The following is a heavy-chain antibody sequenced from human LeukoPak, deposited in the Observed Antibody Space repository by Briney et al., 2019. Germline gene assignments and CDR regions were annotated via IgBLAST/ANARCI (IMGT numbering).Heavy chain of an antibody. V-gene: IGHV4-31*03. CDR3: ARGGYCSGGSCYLTWFDP. CDR2: IYYSGST. D-gene: IGHD2-15*01. CDR1: GGSISSGGYY. Sequence: SQTLSLTCTVSGGSISSGGYYWSWIRQHPGKGLEWIGYIYYSGSTYCNPSLKSRLTISVDTSKNQFSLKLSSVTAADTAVYYCARGGYCSGGSCYLTWFDPWGQGTLVTVSS. J-gene: IGHJ5*02.